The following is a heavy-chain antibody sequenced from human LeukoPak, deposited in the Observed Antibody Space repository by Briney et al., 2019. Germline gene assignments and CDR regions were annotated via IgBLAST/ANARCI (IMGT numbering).Heavy chain of an antibody. CDR3: ASRKLGNDY. J-gene: IGHJ4*02. CDR2: IYYTGST. D-gene: IGHD7-27*01. V-gene: IGHV4-59*01. Sequence: SETLSLTCTVSGGSISSYYWSWIRQPPGKGLEWIGYIYYTGSTSYNPSLRSRVTMSTDTSKNQFSLKLSSVTAADTAVYYCASRKLGNDYWGQGTLVTVSS. CDR1: GGSISSYY.